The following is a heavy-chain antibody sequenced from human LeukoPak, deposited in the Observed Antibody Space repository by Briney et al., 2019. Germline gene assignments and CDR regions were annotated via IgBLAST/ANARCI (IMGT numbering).Heavy chain of an antibody. CDR1: GYTFTGYY. Sequence: ASVKVSCKASGYTFTGYYMRWVRQAPGQGLEWMGWINPNSGGTNYAQKFQGRVTMTRDTSISTAYMELSRLRSDDTAVYYCARVFLRRRASDAFDIWGQGTMVTVSS. V-gene: IGHV1-2*02. CDR2: INPNSGGT. J-gene: IGHJ3*02. CDR3: ARVFLRRRASDAFDI.